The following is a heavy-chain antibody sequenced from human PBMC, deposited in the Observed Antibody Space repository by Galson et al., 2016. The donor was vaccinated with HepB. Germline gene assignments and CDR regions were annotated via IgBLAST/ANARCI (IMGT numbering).Heavy chain of an antibody. CDR1: GYSFTSYL. CDR2: IDPRDSYP. Sequence: QSGAEVKKPGESLRISCKGSGYSFTSYLINWVRQTPGKGLEWMGKIDPRDSYPQYNPSFQGHVTISTDKSVSTVYLEWSSLQAADTAMYYCARRKFSPGYSRGCEYFGYWGQGTRVTVAS. V-gene: IGHV5-10-1*01. J-gene: IGHJ4*02. D-gene: IGHD6-19*01. CDR3: ARRKFSPGYSRGCEYFGY.